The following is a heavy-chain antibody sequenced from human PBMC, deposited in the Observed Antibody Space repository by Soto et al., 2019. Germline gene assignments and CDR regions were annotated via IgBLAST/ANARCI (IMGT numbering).Heavy chain of an antibody. CDR2: IRRNAYGGTT. CDR1: GFTFGDYA. CDR3: TRTSSLDFDF. Sequence: GGSLRLSCTTSGFTFGDYALSWVRQAPGKGLEWVGFIRRNAYGGTTDYAASVKGRFTVSRDDSKSIAYLQMNSLRTEDTAVYYCTRTSSLDFDFWGQGTLVTSPQ. J-gene: IGHJ4*02. D-gene: IGHD3-16*01. V-gene: IGHV3-49*04.